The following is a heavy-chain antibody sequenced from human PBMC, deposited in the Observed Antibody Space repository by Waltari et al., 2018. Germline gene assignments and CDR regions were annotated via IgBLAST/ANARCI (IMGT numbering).Heavy chain of an antibody. CDR3: ARGAVLLWFGEFVV. Sequence: QVQLVQSGAEVKKPGSSVKVSCKASGGTFSSYAISWVRQAPGQGLGWMGGSIPVLCKANYGRKFQGRVTITADESTSTAYMELSSLGSEDTAVYYCARGAVLLWFGEFVVWGQGTLVTVSS. J-gene: IGHJ4*02. CDR2: SIPVLCKA. D-gene: IGHD3-10*01. CDR1: GGTFSSYA. V-gene: IGHV1-69*12.